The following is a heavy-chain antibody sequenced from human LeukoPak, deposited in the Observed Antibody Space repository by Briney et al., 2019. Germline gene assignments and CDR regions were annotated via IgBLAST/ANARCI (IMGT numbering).Heavy chain of an antibody. CDR1: GGSISSSSYY. J-gene: IGHJ4*02. D-gene: IGHD3-9*01. CDR2: IYYSGST. Sequence: PSETLSLTCTVSGGSISSSSYYWGWIRQPPGKGLEWIGSIYYSGSTYYNPSLKSRVTISVDTSKNQFSLKLSSVTAADTAVYYCARRRVGNYDILTGYIPFDYWGQGTLVTVSS. CDR3: ARRRVGNYDILTGYIPFDY. V-gene: IGHV4-39*07.